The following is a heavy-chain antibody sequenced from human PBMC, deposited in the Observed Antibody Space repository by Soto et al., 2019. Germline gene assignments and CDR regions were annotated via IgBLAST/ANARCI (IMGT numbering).Heavy chain of an antibody. V-gene: IGHV3-48*02. CDR2: ITNNGGTV. D-gene: IGHD6-13*01. J-gene: IGHJ4*02. CDR3: ATERGGGYHDY. CDR1: GFTFNVYT. Sequence: GGSLRLSCAASGFTFNVYTMNWVRQAPGKGLEWVSSITNNGGTVYYADSVKGRFTISRDNAKNSVYLQMNSLRDEDTAVYYCATERGGGYHDYWGQGTLVTVSS.